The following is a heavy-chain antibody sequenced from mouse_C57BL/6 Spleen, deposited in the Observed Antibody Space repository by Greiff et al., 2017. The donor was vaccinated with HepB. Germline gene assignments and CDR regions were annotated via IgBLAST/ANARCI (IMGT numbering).Heavy chain of an antibody. J-gene: IGHJ3*01. V-gene: IGHV1-47*01. Sequence: VQLVESGAELVKPGASVKMSCKASGYTFTTYPIEWMKQNHGKSLEWIGNFHPYNDDTKYNEKFKGKATLTVEKSSSTVYLELSRLTSDDSAVYYCARRGSGYQAWFAYWGQGTLVTVSA. D-gene: IGHD3-2*02. CDR2: FHPYNDDT. CDR3: ARRGSGYQAWFAY. CDR1: GYTFTTYP.